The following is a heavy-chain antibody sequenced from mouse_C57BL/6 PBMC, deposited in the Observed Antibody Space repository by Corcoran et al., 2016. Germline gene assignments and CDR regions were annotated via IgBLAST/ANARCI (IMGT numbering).Heavy chain of an antibody. V-gene: IGHV1-26*01. CDR3: ARSFYGSNHWYFDV. D-gene: IGHD1-1*01. J-gene: IGHJ1*03. CDR2: INPNNGGT. Sequence: EVQLQQSGPELVKPGASVKISCKASGYTFTDYYMNWVKQSHGKSLEWIGDINPNNGGTSYNQKFKGKATLTVDKSSSTAYMELRSLTSEDSAVYYCARSFYGSNHWYFDVWGTGTTVTVSS. CDR1: GYTFTDYY.